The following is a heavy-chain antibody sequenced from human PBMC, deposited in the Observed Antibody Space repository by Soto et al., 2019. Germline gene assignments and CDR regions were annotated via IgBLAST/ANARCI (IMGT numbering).Heavy chain of an antibody. CDR2: IDWDDDK. CDR1: GFSLRTSGMR. D-gene: IGHD3-22*01. V-gene: IGHV2-70*04. Sequence: SGPTLVNPTQTLTLTCTFSGFSLRTSGMRVSWIRQPPGKALEWLARIDWDDDKFYSTSLKTRLTISKDTSKNQVVLTMTNMDPVDTATYYCARIARDSSAYHFDYWGQGTLVTVSS. J-gene: IGHJ4*02. CDR3: ARIARDSSAYHFDY.